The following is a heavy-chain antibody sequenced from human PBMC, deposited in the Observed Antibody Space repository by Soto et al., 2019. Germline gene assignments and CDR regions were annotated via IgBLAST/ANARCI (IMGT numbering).Heavy chain of an antibody. CDR2: INHSGST. Sequence: QVQLQQWGAGLLKPSETLSLTCAVYGGSFSGYYWSWIRQPPGKGLEWIGEINHSGSTNYNPSLKSRVTISVDTSKNQFSLKLSSVTAADTAVYYCARETAGDYGTDYWGQGTLVTVSS. V-gene: IGHV4-34*01. CDR3: ARETAGDYGTDY. CDR1: GGSFSGYY. D-gene: IGHD4-17*01. J-gene: IGHJ4*02.